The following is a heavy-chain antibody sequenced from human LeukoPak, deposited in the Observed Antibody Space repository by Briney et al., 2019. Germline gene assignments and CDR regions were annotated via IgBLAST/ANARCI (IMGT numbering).Heavy chain of an antibody. Sequence: SETLSLTCTVSGGSLSSYYWSWIRQPPGTGLEWIGYIYYSGSTNYNPSLKSRVTISVDTSKNQFSLKLSSVTAADTAVYYCARARNIAAAGTYAFDIWGQGTMVTVSS. D-gene: IGHD6-13*01. J-gene: IGHJ3*02. CDR2: IYYSGST. CDR3: ARARNIAAAGTYAFDI. CDR1: GGSLSSYY. V-gene: IGHV4-59*01.